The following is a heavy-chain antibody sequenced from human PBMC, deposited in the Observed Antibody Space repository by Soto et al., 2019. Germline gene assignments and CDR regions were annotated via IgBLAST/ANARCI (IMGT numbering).Heavy chain of an antibody. J-gene: IGHJ3*01. Sequence: SETLSITCTYSGDSISERDYSWGGIRQPPGGGLEWLGSSHYSETTYYSSSLKGRATISVDTSQNLISLNLKSATAADTAVYFCARARGQRYRNAFLVWGQGTMVTCSS. CDR3: ARARGQRYRNAFLV. V-gene: IGHV4-39*01. D-gene: IGHD3-9*01. CDR1: GDSISERDYS. CDR2: SHYSETT.